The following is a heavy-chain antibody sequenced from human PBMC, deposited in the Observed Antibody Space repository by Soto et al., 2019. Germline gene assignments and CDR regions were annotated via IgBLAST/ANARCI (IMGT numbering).Heavy chain of an antibody. V-gene: IGHV1-46*03. CDR1: GYTFTSYY. CDR3: ASLYYYDSSGYYPSDY. D-gene: IGHD3-22*01. Sequence: ASVKVSCKASGYTFTSYYMHWVRQAPGQGLEWMGIINPSGGSTSYAQKFQGRVTMTRDTSTSTVYMELSSLRSEDTAVYYCASLYYYDSSGYYPSDYWGQGTLVTVSS. CDR2: INPSGGST. J-gene: IGHJ4*02.